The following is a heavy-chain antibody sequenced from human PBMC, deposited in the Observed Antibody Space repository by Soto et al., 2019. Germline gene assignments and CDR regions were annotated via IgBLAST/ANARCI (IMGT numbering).Heavy chain of an antibody. CDR3: ARDPLYYDFWSGYYAYGMDV. Sequence: GGSLRLSCAASGFTFSSYAMHWVRQAPGKGLEWVAVISYDGSNKYYADYVKGRFTISRDNSKNTLYLQMNSLRAEDTAVYYCARDPLYYDFWSGYYAYGMDVWGQGTTVTVSS. CDR2: ISYDGSNK. CDR1: GFTFSSYA. J-gene: IGHJ6*02. D-gene: IGHD3-3*01. V-gene: IGHV3-30-3*01.